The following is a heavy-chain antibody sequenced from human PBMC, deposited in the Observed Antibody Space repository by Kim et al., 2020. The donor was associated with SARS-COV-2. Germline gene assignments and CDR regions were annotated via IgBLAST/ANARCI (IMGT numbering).Heavy chain of an antibody. D-gene: IGHD3-3*01. CDR3: AKGNSITIFGVVIFYGMDV. CDR1: GFTFSSYA. CDR2: ISGSGGST. Sequence: GGSLRLSCAASGFTFSSYAMSWVRQAPGKGLEWVSAISGSGGSTYYADSVKGRFTISRDNSKNTLYLQMNSLRAEDTAVYYCAKGNSITIFGVVIFYGMDVWGQGTTVTVSS. V-gene: IGHV3-23*01. J-gene: IGHJ6*02.